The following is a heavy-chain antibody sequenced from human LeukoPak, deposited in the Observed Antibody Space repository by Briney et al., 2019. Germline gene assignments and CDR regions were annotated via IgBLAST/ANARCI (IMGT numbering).Heavy chain of an antibody. J-gene: IGHJ4*02. CDR1: GYTFTGYY. CDR3: ARQRGWYGLDY. V-gene: IGHV1-2*02. CDR2: INPNSGGT. D-gene: IGHD6-19*01. Sequence: ASVKVSCKASGYTFTGYYMHWVRQAPGQGLEWMGWINPNSGGTKNAQKFQGRVTMTRDTSTSTAYMELSRLRSDDTAVYYCARQRGWYGLDYWGQGTLVTVSS.